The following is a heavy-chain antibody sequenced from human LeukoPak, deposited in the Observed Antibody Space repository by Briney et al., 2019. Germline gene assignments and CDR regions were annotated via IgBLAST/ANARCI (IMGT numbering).Heavy chain of an antibody. CDR3: ARIYGSGSYYPYYFDY. CDR1: GGSISSYY. CDR2: IYYSGST. D-gene: IGHD3-10*01. J-gene: IGHJ4*02. Sequence: SETLSLTCTVSGGSISSYYWSWIRQPPGKGLEWIGYIYYSGSTNYNPSLKSRVTISVDTSKNQFSLKLSSVTAADTAVYYCARIYGSGSYYPYYFDYWGQGTLVTVAS. V-gene: IGHV4-59*01.